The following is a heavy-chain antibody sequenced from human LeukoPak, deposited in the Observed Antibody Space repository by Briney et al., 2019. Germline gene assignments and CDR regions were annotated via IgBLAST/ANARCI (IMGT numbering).Heavy chain of an antibody. CDR3: AKDLLDLFQNWFDP. CDR2: ISYDGSNK. D-gene: IGHD2-15*01. CDR1: GFTFSSYG. V-gene: IGHV3-30*18. J-gene: IGHJ5*02. Sequence: PGRSLRLSCAASGFTFSSYGMHWVRQAPGKGLEWVAVISYDGSNKYYADSVKGRFTISRDNSKNTLYLQMNSLRAEDTAVYYCAKDLLDLFQNWFDPWGQGTLVTVSS.